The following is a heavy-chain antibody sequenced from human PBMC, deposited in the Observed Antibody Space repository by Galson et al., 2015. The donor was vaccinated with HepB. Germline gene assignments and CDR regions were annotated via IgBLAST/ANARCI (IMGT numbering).Heavy chain of an antibody. J-gene: IGHJ6*02. Sequence: ETLSLTCTVSGGSISSYYWSWIRQPPGKGLEWIGYIYYSGSTNYNPSLKSRVTISVDTSKNQFSLKLSSVTAADTAVDYCARVPRSVWSGFYYGMDVWGQGTTVTVSS. CDR1: GGSISSYY. CDR3: ARVPRSVWSGFYYGMDV. CDR2: IYYSGST. D-gene: IGHD3-3*01. V-gene: IGHV4-59*01.